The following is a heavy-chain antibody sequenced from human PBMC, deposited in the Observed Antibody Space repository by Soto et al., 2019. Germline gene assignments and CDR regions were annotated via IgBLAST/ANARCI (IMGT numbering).Heavy chain of an antibody. D-gene: IGHD4-17*01. V-gene: IGHV3-11*01. J-gene: IGHJ4*02. CDR2: ISSSGSTI. CDR3: ATRINKYGDYRVHDY. Sequence: GGSLRLSCAASGFTFSDYYMSWIRQAPGKGLEWVSYISSSGSTIYYADSVKGRFTISRDNAKNSLYLQMNSLRAEDTAVYYCATRINKYGDYRVHDYWGQGTLVTVSS. CDR1: GFTFSDYY.